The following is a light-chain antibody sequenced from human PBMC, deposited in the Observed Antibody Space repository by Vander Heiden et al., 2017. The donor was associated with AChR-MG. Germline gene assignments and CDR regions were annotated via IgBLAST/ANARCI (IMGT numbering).Light chain of an antibody. CDR3: QQYNNWPPWT. J-gene: IGKJ1*01. V-gene: IGKV3-15*01. CDR1: QSVSSN. Sequence: EIVMTQSTATLSVSPGERATLSCRASQSVSSNLAGYQQKPGQAPRLLIYGASTRATGIPARFSGSGSGTEFTLTISSLQSEDFAVYYCQQYNNWPPWTFGQGTKVEIK. CDR2: GAS.